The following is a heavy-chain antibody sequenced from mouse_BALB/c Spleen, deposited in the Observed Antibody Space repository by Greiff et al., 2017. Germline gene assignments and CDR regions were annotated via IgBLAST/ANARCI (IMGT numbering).Heavy chain of an antibody. CDR2: ISSGSSTI. V-gene: IGHV5-17*02. Sequence: DVQLQESGGGLVQPGGSRKLSCAASGFTFSSFGMHWVRQAPEKGLEWVAYISSGSSTIYYADTVKGRFTISRDNPKNTLFLQMTSLRSEDTAMYYCARWGYETWFAYWGQGTLVTVSA. CDR1: GFTFSSFG. D-gene: IGHD2-10*02. CDR3: ARWGYETWFAY. J-gene: IGHJ3*01.